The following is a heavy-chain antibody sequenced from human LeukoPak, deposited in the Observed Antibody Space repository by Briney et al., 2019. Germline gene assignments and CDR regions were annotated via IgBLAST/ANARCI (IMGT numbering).Heavy chain of an antibody. D-gene: IGHD6-19*01. CDR1: GYSFTGYY. CDR2: IDPTSGGT. V-gene: IGHV1-2*06. J-gene: IGHJ4*02. Sequence: ASVKVSCKTSGYSFTGYYINWVRHAPGQGLEWMGRIDPTSGGTDYAQKFHGRLTMTRDTSIVTAYMELTRLRSDDTAFYYCARGPQWLVRNQPGADYWGQGTLVTVSS. CDR3: ARGPQWLVRNQPGADY.